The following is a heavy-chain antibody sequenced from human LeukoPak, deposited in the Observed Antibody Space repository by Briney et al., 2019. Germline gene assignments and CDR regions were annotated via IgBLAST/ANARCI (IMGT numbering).Heavy chain of an antibody. CDR2: ISASGSST. J-gene: IGHJ4*02. D-gene: IGHD1-26*01. CDR1: GFPFGDYS. CDR3: ARGIHFRNVWHVRE. Sequence: GRSLRLSCTASGFPFGDYSVTWVRQAPGKGLQWVSGISASGSSTYYADSVKGRFTISRDNSENTLHLEMNNLRHDDTAIYYCARGIHFRNVWHVREWGEGTLLTVSS. V-gene: IGHV3-23*01.